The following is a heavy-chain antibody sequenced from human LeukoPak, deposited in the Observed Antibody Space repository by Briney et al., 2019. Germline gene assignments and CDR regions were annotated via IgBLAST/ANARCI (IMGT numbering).Heavy chain of an antibody. V-gene: IGHV1-8*01. CDR1: GYIFTNYY. J-gene: IGHJ5*02. CDR3: ARGHLFDP. CDR2: MNPNSGNT. Sequence: ASVKVSCKASGYIFTNYYMHWVRQASGQGLEWMGWMNPNSGNTGYAQKFQGRVTMTRNTSISTAYMELSSLRSEDTAVYYCARGHLFDPWGQGTLVTVSS.